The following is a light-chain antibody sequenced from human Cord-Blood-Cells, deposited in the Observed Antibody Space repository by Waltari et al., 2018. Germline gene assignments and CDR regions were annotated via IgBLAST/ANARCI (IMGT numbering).Light chain of an antibody. V-gene: IGKV3-20*01. CDR3: QQYGSSRVT. CDR2: GAS. J-gene: IGKJ4*01. Sequence: EIVLTQSPGTLSLSPGESATLSCRASQSVSSSYLAWYQQKPGQAPRLLIYGASSRATGIPDRFSGSGSGTDFTLTISRLEPEDFAVYYCQQYGSSRVTFGGGTKVEIK. CDR1: QSVSSSY.